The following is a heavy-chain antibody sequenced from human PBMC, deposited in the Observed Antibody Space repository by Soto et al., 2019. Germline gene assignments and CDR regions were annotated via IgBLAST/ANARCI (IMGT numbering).Heavy chain of an antibody. CDR3: ARAYYYDSSGDAWFDP. D-gene: IGHD3-22*01. CDR2: IIPIFGTA. CDR1: GGTFSSYA. Sequence: VASVKVSCKASGGTFSSYAISWVRQAPGQGLEWMGGIIPIFGTANYAQKFQGRVTITADESTSTAYMELSSLRSEDTAVYYCARAYYYDSSGDAWFDPWGQGTLVTVSS. V-gene: IGHV1-69*13. J-gene: IGHJ5*02.